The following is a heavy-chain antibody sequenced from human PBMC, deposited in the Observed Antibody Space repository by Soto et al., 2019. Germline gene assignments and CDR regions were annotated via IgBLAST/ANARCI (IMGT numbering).Heavy chain of an antibody. CDR3: TTDSTQFDYPSGYYYMDV. CDR2: IKSKTDGGTT. CDR1: GFTFSNAW. J-gene: IGHJ6*03. Sequence: EVQLVESGGGLVKPGGSLRLSCAASGFTFSNAWMSWVRQAPGKGLEWVGRIKSKTDGGTTDYAAPVKGRFTISRDDSKNTLYLQMNSLKTEDTAVYYCTTDSTQFDYPSGYYYMDVWGKGTTVTVSS. D-gene: IGHD3-9*01. V-gene: IGHV3-15*01.